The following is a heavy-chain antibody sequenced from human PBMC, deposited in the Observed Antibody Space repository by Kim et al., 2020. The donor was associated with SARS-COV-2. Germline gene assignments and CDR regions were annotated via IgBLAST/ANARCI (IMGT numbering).Heavy chain of an antibody. D-gene: IGHD3-10*01. J-gene: IGHJ6*02. V-gene: IGHV1-46*01. CDR2: INPSGGST. CDR1: GYTFTSYY. Sequence: ASVKVSCKASGYTFTSYYMHWVRQAPGQGLEWMGIINPSGGSTSYAQKFQGRVTMTRDTSTSTVYMELSSLRSEDTAVYYCARDRGFKAYYYGMDVWGQGTTATVSS. CDR3: ARDRGFKAYYYGMDV.